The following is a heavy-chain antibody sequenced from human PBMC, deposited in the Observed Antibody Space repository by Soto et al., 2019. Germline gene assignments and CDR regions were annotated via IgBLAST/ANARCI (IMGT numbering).Heavy chain of an antibody. CDR1: GDSVSTNDAT. V-gene: IGHV6-1*01. CDR3: HARGPLPTAGNGEYYYYGMDV. CDR2: TYYRSRWQT. D-gene: IGHD1-26*01. J-gene: IGHJ6*02. Sequence: SQTLSLTCAISGDSVSTNDATWDWIRQSPSRGLEWLGRTYYRSRWQTDYAVSVKSRISINPDTSNNQVSLKLSSVTAADTAVYYCHARGPLPTAGNGEYYYYGMDVWGQGTTVTVSS.